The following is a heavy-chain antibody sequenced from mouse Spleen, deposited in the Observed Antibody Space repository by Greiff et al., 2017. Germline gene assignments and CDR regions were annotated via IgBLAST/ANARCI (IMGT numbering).Heavy chain of an antibody. V-gene: IGHV14-4*01. CDR2: IDPENGDT. J-gene: IGHJ3*01. Sequence: DVKLVESGAELVRPGASVKLSCTASGFNIKDDYMHWVKQRPEQGLEWIGWIDPENGDTEYASKFQGKATITADTSSNTAYLQLSSLTSEDTAVYYCTTPYYYGSSSFAYWGQGTLVTVSA. CDR1: GFNIKDDY. D-gene: IGHD1-1*01. CDR3: TTPYYYGSSSFAY.